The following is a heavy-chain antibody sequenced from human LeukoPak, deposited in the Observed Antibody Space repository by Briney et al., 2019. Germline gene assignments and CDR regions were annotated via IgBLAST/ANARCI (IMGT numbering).Heavy chain of an antibody. CDR3: ARGRSGNYYGSGSYYNY. D-gene: IGHD3-10*01. CDR2: INHSGST. CDR1: GGSFSGYY. Sequence: SETLSLTCAVYGGSFSGYYWSWTRQPPGKGLEWIGEINHSGSTNYNPSLKSRVTISVDTSKNQFSLKLTSVTAADTAVYYCARGRSGNYYGSGSYYNYWGQGTLVTVSS. V-gene: IGHV4-34*01. J-gene: IGHJ4*02.